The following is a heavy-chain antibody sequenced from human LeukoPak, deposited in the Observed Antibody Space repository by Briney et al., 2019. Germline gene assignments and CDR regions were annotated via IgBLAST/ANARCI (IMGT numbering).Heavy chain of an antibody. Sequence: SETLSLTCTVSGGSISSSSYYWGWIRQPPGKGLGWIASIYYSVSTYYNPSLKSRVAISVGTSKSQLSLKLSSVTAADTAVYYCARPYSSRKVGYAFDIWGQGTMVTVSS. V-gene: IGHV4-39*01. D-gene: IGHD2-15*01. CDR3: ARPYSSRKVGYAFDI. CDR2: IYYSVST. CDR1: GGSISSSSYY. J-gene: IGHJ3*02.